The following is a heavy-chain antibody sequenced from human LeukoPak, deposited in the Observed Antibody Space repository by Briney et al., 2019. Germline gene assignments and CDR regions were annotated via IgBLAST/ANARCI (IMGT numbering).Heavy chain of an antibody. J-gene: IGHJ3*02. CDR2: ISSSSTI. CDR3: ARDQGGYYYDSSGLDI. D-gene: IGHD3-22*01. Sequence: GGSLRLSCAASGFTFSSYSMNWVRQAPGKGLEWVSYISSSSTIYYAGSVKGRFTISRDNAKNSLYLQMNSLRDEDTAVYYCARDQGGYYYDSSGLDIWGQGTMVTVSS. CDR1: GFTFSSYS. V-gene: IGHV3-48*02.